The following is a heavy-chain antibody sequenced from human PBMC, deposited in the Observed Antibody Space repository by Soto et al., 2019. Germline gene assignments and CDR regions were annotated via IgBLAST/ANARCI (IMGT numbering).Heavy chain of an antibody. CDR1: GFSFSSFA. CDR3: EKTRGAMIYAISVYGMDV. J-gene: IGHJ6*02. CDR2: ISGSADST. D-gene: IGHD2-8*01. V-gene: IGHV3-23*01. Sequence: EVQLLESGGGFIHPGGSLRLSCAASGFSFSSFAMNWVRQASGKGLEWVSIISGSADSTFYADSVKGRFTISRDNSKSTLYLQINSLRAKDTAVYYCEKTRGAMIYAISVYGMDVWGQGTTVTVSS.